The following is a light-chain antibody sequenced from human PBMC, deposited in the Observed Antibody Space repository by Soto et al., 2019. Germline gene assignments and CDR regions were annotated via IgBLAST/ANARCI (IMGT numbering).Light chain of an antibody. CDR1: NSNIGSNY. J-gene: IGLJ3*02. CDR3: AAWDDSLSGWV. V-gene: IGLV1-47*01. CDR2: TNN. Sequence: QSVLTQPPSASGTPGQRVIISCSGRNSNIGSNYVYWYQQVPGTAPKLLIYTNNQRPSGVPDRFSGSKSATSASLAIGGLRSEDEADYYCAAWDDSLSGWVFGGGTKLTVL.